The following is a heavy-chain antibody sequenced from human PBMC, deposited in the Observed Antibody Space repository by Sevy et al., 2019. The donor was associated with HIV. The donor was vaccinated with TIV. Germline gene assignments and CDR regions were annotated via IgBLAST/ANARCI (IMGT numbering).Heavy chain of an antibody. V-gene: IGHV1-2*02. CDR1: GYTFTGDY. CDR2: INTKRGDT. J-gene: IGHJ4*02. CDR3: SGAGTLYSGYTYGSIDF. D-gene: IGHD5-18*01. Sequence: ASVKVSCKASGYTFTGDYMHWVRQTPGQGLEWMGWINTKRGDTKSAQGFQGRVTMTRDTSISTAYMELSRLRSDDAAVYYCSGAGTLYSGYTYGSIDFWGQGTLVTVSS.